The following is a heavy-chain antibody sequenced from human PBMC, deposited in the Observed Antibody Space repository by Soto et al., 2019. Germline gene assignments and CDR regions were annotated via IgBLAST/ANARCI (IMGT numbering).Heavy chain of an antibody. Sequence: GASVKVSCKASGYTFTNYYMHWVRQAPGQGLEWMGVIHYSGATPTYAQKFQGRVTMARDTSTSTVYVELSSLTSEDTAVYYCARGGPDLATIRSFDCWGQGTLVTVSS. CDR2: IHYSGATP. CDR1: GYTFTNYY. D-gene: IGHD3-16*01. CDR3: ARGGPDLATIRSFDC. J-gene: IGHJ4*02. V-gene: IGHV1-46*01.